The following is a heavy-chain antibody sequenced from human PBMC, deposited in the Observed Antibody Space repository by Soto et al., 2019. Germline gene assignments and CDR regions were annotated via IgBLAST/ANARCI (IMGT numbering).Heavy chain of an antibody. CDR3: ARGGRHSSSHFFEY. V-gene: IGHV1-18*01. Sequence: ASVKVSCKASRYTFTSYGISWVRQAPGQGLEWMGWISAYNGNTNYAQRLQGRVTMTTDTSTSTAYMDLRSLRSDDTAVYYCARGGRHSSSHFFEYWGQGTLVTVSS. D-gene: IGHD6-13*01. CDR1: RYTFTSYG. J-gene: IGHJ4*02. CDR2: ISAYNGNT.